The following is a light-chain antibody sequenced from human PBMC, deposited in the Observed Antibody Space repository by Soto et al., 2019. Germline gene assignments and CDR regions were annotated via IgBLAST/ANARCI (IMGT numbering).Light chain of an antibody. J-gene: IGKJ3*01. Sequence: DIVMTRPPLSLPFTPGEPASISCRSSQSLLHSNGYNYLDWYLQKPGQSPQLLIYLGSNRASGVPGRFSGSGSVTDITLKISRVEAEDVGFYYCRQALQTLTFGPGTKVDIK. CDR2: LGS. CDR3: RQALQTLT. CDR1: QSLLHSNGYNY. V-gene: IGKV2-28*01.